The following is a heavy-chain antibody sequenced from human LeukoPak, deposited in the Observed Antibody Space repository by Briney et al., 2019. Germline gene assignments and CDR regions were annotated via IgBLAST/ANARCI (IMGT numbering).Heavy chain of an antibody. CDR1: GYTSTTYA. Sequence: GASVKVSCKASGYTSTTYAMHWVRQAPGQRLEWMGWINGDSGNTKYSQKFQGRVTITRDTSAYTGYMELRGLSSADTAVYFCARAPYNILTGYSLNWFDPWGQGTLVTVSS. CDR3: ARAPYNILTGYSLNWFDP. D-gene: IGHD3-9*01. V-gene: IGHV1-3*01. CDR2: INGDSGNT. J-gene: IGHJ5*02.